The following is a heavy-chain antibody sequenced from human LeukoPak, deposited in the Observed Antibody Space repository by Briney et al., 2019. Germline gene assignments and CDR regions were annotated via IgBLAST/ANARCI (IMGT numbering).Heavy chain of an antibody. Sequence: GGSLRLSCAASGFTFSSYEMNWVRQAPGKGLEWVSYISSSGSTIYYADSVKGRFTISRDNAKNSLYLQMNSLRAEDTAVYYCARDRYYYDSSGYYPDAFDIWGQGTMVTVSS. V-gene: IGHV3-48*03. CDR3: ARDRYYYDSSGYYPDAFDI. CDR2: ISSSGSTI. CDR1: GFTFSSYE. D-gene: IGHD3-22*01. J-gene: IGHJ3*02.